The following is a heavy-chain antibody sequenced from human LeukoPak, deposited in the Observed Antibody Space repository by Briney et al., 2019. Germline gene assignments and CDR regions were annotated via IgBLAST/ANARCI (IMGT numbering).Heavy chain of an antibody. Sequence: GASVKVSCKVSGYTLTELSMHWVRQAPGKGLEWMGGFDPEDGETIYAQKFQGRVTITADKSTSTAYMELSSLRSEDTAVYYCARESNYYDSSGYILGFDYWGQGTLVTVSS. D-gene: IGHD3-22*01. CDR1: GYTLTELS. J-gene: IGHJ4*02. V-gene: IGHV1-24*01. CDR2: FDPEDGET. CDR3: ARESNYYDSSGYILGFDY.